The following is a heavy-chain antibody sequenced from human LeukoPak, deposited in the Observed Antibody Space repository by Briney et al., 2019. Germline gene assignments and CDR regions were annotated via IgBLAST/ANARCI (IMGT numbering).Heavy chain of an antibody. Sequence: SETLSLTCTVSGGSVSSGSYYWSWIRQPPGKGLEWIVYIYYSGSTNYNPSLKSRVTISVDTSKNQFSLKLSSVTAADTAVYYCAIRREYDSSGYDAFDIWGQGTMVTVSS. D-gene: IGHD3-22*01. V-gene: IGHV4-61*01. J-gene: IGHJ3*02. CDR3: AIRREYDSSGYDAFDI. CDR1: GGSVSSGSYY. CDR2: IYYSGST.